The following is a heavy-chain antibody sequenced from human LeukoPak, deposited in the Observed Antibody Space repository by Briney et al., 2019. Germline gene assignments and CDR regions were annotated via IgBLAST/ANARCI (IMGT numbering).Heavy chain of an antibody. V-gene: IGHV4-61*02. CDR2: IHTSGDT. CDR3: VRDWNGDYFDY. J-gene: IGHJ4*02. D-gene: IGHD1-1*01. Sequence: SQTLSLTCTVSGDSISSGRYYWTCLRPPAGKALEWIGRIHTSGDTNYSPSLKSRVTISRDTSKNQFSLRLTSVAAADTAVYYCVRDWNGDYFDYWGQGTLVSVSS. CDR1: GDSISSGRYY.